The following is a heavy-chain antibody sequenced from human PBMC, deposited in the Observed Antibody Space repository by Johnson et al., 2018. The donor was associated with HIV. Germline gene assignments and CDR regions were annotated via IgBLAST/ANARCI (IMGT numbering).Heavy chain of an antibody. Sequence: QVQLVESGGGLVKPGGSLRLSCAASGITFSDYYMSWIRQAPGKGLEWVSYISSSGSTIYYADSVKGRFTISRDNAKHSLYLQMNSLRAEDTAVYFCARSPQIVVVTSVHDAFDIWGQGTRVIVSS. CDR2: ISSSGSTI. J-gene: IGHJ3*02. CDR1: GITFSDYY. V-gene: IGHV3-11*04. D-gene: IGHD2-21*02. CDR3: ARSPQIVVVTSVHDAFDI.